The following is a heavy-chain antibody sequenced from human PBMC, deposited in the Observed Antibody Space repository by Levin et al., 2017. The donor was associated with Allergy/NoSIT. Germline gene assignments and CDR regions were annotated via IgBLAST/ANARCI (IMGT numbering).Heavy chain of an antibody. V-gene: IGHV3-30*18. Sequence: AGGSLRLSCAASGFTFSSYGMHWVRQAPGKGLEWVAVISYDGSNKYYADSVKGRFTISRDNSKNTLYLQMNSLRAEDTAVYYCAKAYYYGSGSYGVYFDYWGQGTLVTVSS. CDR3: AKAYYYGSGSYGVYFDY. D-gene: IGHD3-10*01. CDR2: ISYDGSNK. J-gene: IGHJ4*02. CDR1: GFTFSSYG.